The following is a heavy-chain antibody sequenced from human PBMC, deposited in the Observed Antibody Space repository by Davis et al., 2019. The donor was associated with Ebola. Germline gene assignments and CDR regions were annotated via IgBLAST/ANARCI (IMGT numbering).Heavy chain of an antibody. J-gene: IGHJ4*02. D-gene: IGHD2-15*01. CDR2: INAGNGNT. V-gene: IGHV1-3*01. CDR3: ARESRDIPYLFDY. CDR1: GYTFTSYG. Sequence: AASVKVSCKASGYTFTSYGISWVRQAPGQRLEWMGWINAGNGNTKYSQKFQGRVTITRDTSASTAYMELSSLRSEDTAVYYCARESRDIPYLFDYWGQGTLVTVSS.